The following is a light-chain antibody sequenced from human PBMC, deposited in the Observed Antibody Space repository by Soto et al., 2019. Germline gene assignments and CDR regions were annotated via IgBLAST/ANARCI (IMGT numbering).Light chain of an antibody. CDR1: ISYVGGYNS. J-gene: IGLJ1*01. CDR2: DVT. V-gene: IGLV2-14*01. Sequence: LTEPASVSMSPADSISISYTCTISYVGGYNSVSWYRQDTGKAPKLMSYDVTNRPSGVSNRFSGSKSGKTASPTISGLQAEDEADYHGSSFTSSITYVFATWTKVPVL. CDR3: SSFTSSITYV.